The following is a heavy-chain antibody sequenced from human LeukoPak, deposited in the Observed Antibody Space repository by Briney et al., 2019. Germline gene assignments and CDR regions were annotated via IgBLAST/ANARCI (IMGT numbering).Heavy chain of an antibody. D-gene: IGHD1-26*01. CDR2: ISGSGGST. V-gene: IGHV3-23*01. J-gene: IGHJ3*02. CDR3: AKVLSGSYSYDIFDI. Sequence: PGGSLRLSCAASGFTFSSYAMSLVRQAPGKGLEWVSVISGSGGSTYYADSVKGRFTISRDNSKNTLYLQMNSLRAEDTAVYYCAKVLSGSYSYDIFDIWGQGTMVTVSS. CDR1: GFTFSSYA.